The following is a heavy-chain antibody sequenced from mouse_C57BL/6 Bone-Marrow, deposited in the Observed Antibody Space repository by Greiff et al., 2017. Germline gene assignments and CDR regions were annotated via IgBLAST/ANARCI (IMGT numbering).Heavy chain of an antibody. J-gene: IGHJ2*01. CDR1: GFTFSSYA. CDR3: ARRWLLGYFDY. D-gene: IGHD2-3*01. V-gene: IGHV5-4*03. Sequence: EVHLVVSGGGLVKPGGSLKLSCAASGFTFSSYAMSWVRQTPEKRLEWVATISDGGSYTYYPDNVKGRFTISRDNAKNNLYLQMSHLKSEDTAMYDCARRWLLGYFDYWGQGTTLTVSS. CDR2: ISDGGSYT.